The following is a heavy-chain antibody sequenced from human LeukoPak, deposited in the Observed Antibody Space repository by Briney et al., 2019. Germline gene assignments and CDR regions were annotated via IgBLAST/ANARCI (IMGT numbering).Heavy chain of an antibody. CDR3: AGSEMGGYTFDY. CDR1: GGSFSSYY. Sequence: PSETLSLTCTVSGGSFSSYYWYWIRQPPGKGLDYIGYINYSGSTIYNPSLKSRVTISVDTSKNQFSLKLSSVTAADTAVYYCAGSEMGGYTFDYWGQGTLVTVSS. J-gene: IGHJ4*02. D-gene: IGHD5-24*01. CDR2: INYSGST. V-gene: IGHV4-59*01.